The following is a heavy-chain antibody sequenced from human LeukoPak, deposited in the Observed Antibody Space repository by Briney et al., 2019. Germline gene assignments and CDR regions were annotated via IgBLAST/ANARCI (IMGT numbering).Heavy chain of an antibody. CDR1: GGSISSGGYY. Sequence: PSQTLSLTCTVSGGSISSGGYYWSWIRQHPGKGLEWIGYIYYSGSTYYNPSLKSRVTISVDTSKNQFSLKLSSVTAADTAVYYCARGTMIVVVDYFDYWGQGTLVTVSS. V-gene: IGHV4-31*03. CDR2: IYYSGST. CDR3: ARGTMIVVVDYFDY. J-gene: IGHJ4*02. D-gene: IGHD3-22*01.